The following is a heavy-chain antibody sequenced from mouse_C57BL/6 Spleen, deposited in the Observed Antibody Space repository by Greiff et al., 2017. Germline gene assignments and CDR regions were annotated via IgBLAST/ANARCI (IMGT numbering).Heavy chain of an antibody. V-gene: IGHV5-16*01. CDR3: ARERSNYFDY. D-gene: IGHD5-1*01. CDR1: GFTFSDYY. J-gene: IGHJ2*01. CDR2: INYDGSST. Sequence: EVKLVESEGGLVQPGSSMKLSCTASGFTFSDYYMAWVRQVPEKGLEWVANINYDGSSTYYLDSLKSRFIISRDNAKNILYLQMSSLKSEDTATYYCARERSNYFDYWGQGTTLTVAS.